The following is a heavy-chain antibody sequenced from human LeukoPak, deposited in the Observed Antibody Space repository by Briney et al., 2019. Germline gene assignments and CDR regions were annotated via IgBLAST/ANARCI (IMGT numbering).Heavy chain of an antibody. Sequence: PGGSLRLSCAASGFTFSSYSMNWVRQAPGKGLEWVSVIYSGGSTYYADSVKGRFTISRDNSKNTLYLQMNSLRAEDTAVYYCARMTTVTKGYFDYWGQGTLVTVSS. CDR2: IYSGGST. CDR3: ARMTTVTKGYFDY. V-gene: IGHV3-66*01. CDR1: GFTFSSYS. J-gene: IGHJ4*02. D-gene: IGHD4-11*01.